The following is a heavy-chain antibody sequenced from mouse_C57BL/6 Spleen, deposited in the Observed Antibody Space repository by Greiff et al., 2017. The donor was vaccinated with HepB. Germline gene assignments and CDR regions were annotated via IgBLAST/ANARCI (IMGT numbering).Heavy chain of an antibody. CDR3: ARSTMAYYFDY. J-gene: IGHJ2*01. CDR1: GYAFSSSW. CDR2: IYPGDGDT. Sequence: QVQLKESGPELVKPGASVKISCKASGYAFSSSWMNWVKQRPGKGLEWIGRIYPGDGDTNYNGKFKGKATLTADKSSSTAYMQLSSLTSEDSAVYFCARSTMAYYFDYWGQGTTLTVSS. D-gene: IGHD2-1*01. V-gene: IGHV1-82*01.